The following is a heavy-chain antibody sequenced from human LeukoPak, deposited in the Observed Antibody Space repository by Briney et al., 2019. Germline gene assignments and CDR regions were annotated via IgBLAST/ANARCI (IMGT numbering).Heavy chain of an antibody. Sequence: KASETLSLTCTVSGDSISRGSYYWSWIRQPPGKGLEWIGEINHSGSANYNPSLESRVTMSVDTSKNQFSLKLNSVTAADTAVYYCARPSPYGVLPSYYFDHWGQGTLVTVSS. D-gene: IGHD4-17*01. V-gene: IGHV4-39*07. J-gene: IGHJ4*02. CDR1: GDSISRGSYY. CDR2: INHSGSA. CDR3: ARPSPYGVLPSYYFDH.